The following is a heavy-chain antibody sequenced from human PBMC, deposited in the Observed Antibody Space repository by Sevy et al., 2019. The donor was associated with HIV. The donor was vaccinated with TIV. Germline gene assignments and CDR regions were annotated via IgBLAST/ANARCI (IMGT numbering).Heavy chain of an antibody. CDR3: ARGNLISIAAAGYFDY. D-gene: IGHD6-13*01. J-gene: IGHJ4*02. CDR2: IWYDGSNK. Sequence: GGSLRLSCAASGFTFSSYGMHWVRQAPGKGLEWVAVIWYDGSNKYYADSVKGRFTISRDNSKNTLYLQMNSLRAEATAVYYCARGNLISIAAAGYFDYWGQGTLVTVSS. CDR1: GFTFSSYG. V-gene: IGHV3-33*01.